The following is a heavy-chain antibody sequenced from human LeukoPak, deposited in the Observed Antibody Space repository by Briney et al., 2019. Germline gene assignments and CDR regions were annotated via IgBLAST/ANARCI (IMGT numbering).Heavy chain of an antibody. CDR3: AKDWSDYVWGSYRPGYFQH. V-gene: IGHV3-30*04. J-gene: IGHJ1*01. Sequence: GRSLRLSCAASGFTFSSYAMHWVRQAPGKGLEWVAVISYDGSNKYYADSVKGRFTISRDNSKNTLYLQMNSLRAEDTAVYYCAKDWSDYVWGSYRPGYFQHWGQGTLVTVSS. D-gene: IGHD3-16*02. CDR2: ISYDGSNK. CDR1: GFTFSSYA.